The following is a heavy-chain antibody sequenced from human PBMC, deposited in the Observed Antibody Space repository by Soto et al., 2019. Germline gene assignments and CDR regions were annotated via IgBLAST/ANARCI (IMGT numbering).Heavy chain of an antibody. J-gene: IGHJ6*02. CDR2: IYDTGISGYTPST. CDR3: ARGEDAFFYYGLDV. Sequence: SETLSLTCTVSGGSITSSYWSWIRRPPGKGLEWIAYIYDTGISGYTPSTSYNPSLKSRVTMSVDPSKSQFSLKLTSVTAAATAVYYCARGEDAFFYYGLDVWGQGITVTVSS. V-gene: IGHV4-59*01. CDR1: GGSITSSY.